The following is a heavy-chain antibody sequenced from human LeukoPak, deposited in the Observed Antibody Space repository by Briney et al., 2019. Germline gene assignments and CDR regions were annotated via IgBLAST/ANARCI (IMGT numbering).Heavy chain of an antibody. D-gene: IGHD6-13*01. CDR3: ARDGTAAGLYFDL. CDR2: ISGYGSST. CDR1: RFTFVSYW. J-gene: IGHJ4*01. Sequence: PGGTLRLSCAASRFTFVSYWIHWVSEAPGRGRVGGSRISGYGSSTDFADSVKGRFTNSRDNNKNSLYLKTNSLRDEDTDVYYCARDGTAAGLYFDLWGQGTLVTVSS. V-gene: IGHV3-74*01.